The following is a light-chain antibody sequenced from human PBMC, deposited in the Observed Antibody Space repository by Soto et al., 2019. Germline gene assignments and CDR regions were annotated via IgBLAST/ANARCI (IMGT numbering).Light chain of an antibody. Sequence: DIQMTQYPSSLSASVGDRVTITCRASQSIRTYLNWYQQKPGKAPKLVIYAASSLQSGVPSRFSGSGSGTDFTLTISRLQPEDFATYYCQQSYSTPNTFGGGTKVEIE. CDR2: AAS. CDR3: QQSYSTPNT. J-gene: IGKJ4*01. V-gene: IGKV1-39*01. CDR1: QSIRTY.